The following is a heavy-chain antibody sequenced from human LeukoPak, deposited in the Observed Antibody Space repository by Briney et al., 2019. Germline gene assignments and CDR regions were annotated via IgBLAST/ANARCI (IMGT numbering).Heavy chain of an antibody. CDR1: GFTVSSNY. V-gene: IGHV3-66*01. CDR3: AKSRGDCSSTSCYTGLDY. CDR2: IYSGGST. J-gene: IGHJ4*02. D-gene: IGHD2-2*02. Sequence: GGSLRLSCAASGFTVSSNYMSWVHQAPGKGLEWVSVIYSGGSTYYADSVKGRFTISRDNSKNTLYLQMNSLRAEDTAVYYCAKSRGDCSSTSCYTGLDYWGREPWSPSPQ.